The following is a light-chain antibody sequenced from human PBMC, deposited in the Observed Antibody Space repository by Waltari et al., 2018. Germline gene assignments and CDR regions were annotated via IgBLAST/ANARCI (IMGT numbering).Light chain of an antibody. J-gene: IGLJ2*01. V-gene: IGLV8-61*01. CDR2: STN. CDR1: SGSVSTSNY. Sequence: TVVTQEPSLSVSPGGAVTLTCGLSSGSVSTSNYPSWYQQTPGRAPRMLIYSTNTRPSGVPDRFSGSILGNKAALTISGAQADDESDYYCTLYMGSGISVFGGGTRLTVL. CDR3: TLYMGSGISV.